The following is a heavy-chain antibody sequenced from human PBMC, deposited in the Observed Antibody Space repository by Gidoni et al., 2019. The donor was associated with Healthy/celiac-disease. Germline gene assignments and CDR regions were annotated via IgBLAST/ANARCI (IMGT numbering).Heavy chain of an antibody. J-gene: IGHJ4*02. CDR1: GRSISSSSYY. D-gene: IGHD3-9*01. V-gene: IGHV4-39*01. Sequence: QLQLQESGPGLVQPSETLSLTCTASGRSISSSSYYWGWIRQPPGKGLEWIGSIYYSGSTYYNPSLKSRVTISVDTSKNQFSLKLSSVTAADTAVYYCARWQYGDYDILTGYYTVSDYWGQGTLVTVSS. CDR3: ARWQYGDYDILTGYYTVSDY. CDR2: IYYSGST.